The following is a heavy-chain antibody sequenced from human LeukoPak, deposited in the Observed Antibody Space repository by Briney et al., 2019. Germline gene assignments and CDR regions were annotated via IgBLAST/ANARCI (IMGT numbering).Heavy chain of an antibody. D-gene: IGHD2-2*01. J-gene: IGHJ4*02. V-gene: IGHV3-30*19. CDR2: ISYDGSNK. Sequence: PGRSLRLSCAASGFTFSSYGMHWVRQAPGKGLEWVAVISYDGSNKYYADSVKGRFTISRDNSKNTLYLQMNSLRAEDTAVYYCARSRGSTSFFDYRGQGTLVTVSS. CDR1: GFTFSSYG. CDR3: ARSRGSTSFFDY.